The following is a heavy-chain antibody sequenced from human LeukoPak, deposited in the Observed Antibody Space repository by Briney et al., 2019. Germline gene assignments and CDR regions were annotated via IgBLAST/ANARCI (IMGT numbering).Heavy chain of an antibody. D-gene: IGHD6-19*01. CDR3: AREVAVPGVNAFDI. CDR1: GYTFTGYY. V-gene: IGHV1-2*02. J-gene: IGHJ3*02. CDR2: INPNSGGT. Sequence: ASVKVSFKASGYTFTGYYMHWVRQAPGQGLEWMGWINPNSGGTNYAQKFQGRVTMTRDTSISTAYMELSWLRSDDTAVYYCAREVAVPGVNAFDIWGQGTRVTVSS.